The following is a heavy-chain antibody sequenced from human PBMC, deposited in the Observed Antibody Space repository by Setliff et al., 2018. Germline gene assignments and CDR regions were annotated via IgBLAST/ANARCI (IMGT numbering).Heavy chain of an antibody. CDR2: IYHSGST. Sequence: SETLSLTCAVSGGSISSSNWWSWVRQPPGKGLEWIGEIYHSGSTNYNPSLKSRVTISVDKSKNQFSLKLSSVTAADTAVYYCARGPNSSGYSDAFDIWGQGTMVTV. D-gene: IGHD3-22*01. CDR3: ARGPNSSGYSDAFDI. J-gene: IGHJ3*02. CDR1: GGSISSSNW. V-gene: IGHV4-4*02.